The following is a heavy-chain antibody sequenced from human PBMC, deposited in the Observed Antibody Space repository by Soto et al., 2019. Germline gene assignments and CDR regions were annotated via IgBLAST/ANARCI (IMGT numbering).Heavy chain of an antibody. D-gene: IGHD1-1*01. V-gene: IGHV3-7*01. CDR1: GFTFSGYS. Sequence: EVQLVESGGGLVQPGGSLRLSCAASGFTFSGYSMSWVRQAPGKGLEWVANIKQDGSEKYYVASVKGRCTISRDNAKNSLYLQMNSLRADDTDVYYCARQRGCDYCGQGTLVTVSS. CDR3: ARQRGCDY. J-gene: IGHJ4*02. CDR2: IKQDGSEK.